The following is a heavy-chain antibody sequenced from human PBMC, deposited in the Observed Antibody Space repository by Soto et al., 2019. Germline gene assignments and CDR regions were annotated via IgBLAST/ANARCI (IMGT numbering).Heavy chain of an antibody. CDR1: EGTISDISFH. D-gene: IGHD2-8*01. CDR2: IYYSGST. CDR3: ARNGDCTRPGCIVGWFDP. Sequence: SQTKRLTYTVSEGTISDISFHRSMNRQPPGKGLEWMGSIYYSGSTYYNPSLEGRVTISIHKSKNQFYLDLNSVTAADTAIYYCARNGDCTRPGCIVGWFDPWGPATLVSVSS. J-gene: IGHJ5*02. V-gene: IGHV4-39*07.